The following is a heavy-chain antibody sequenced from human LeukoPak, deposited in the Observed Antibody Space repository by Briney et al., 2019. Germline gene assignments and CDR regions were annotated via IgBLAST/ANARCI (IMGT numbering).Heavy chain of an antibody. J-gene: IGHJ4*02. CDR3: ARKVAAMAHSFDY. D-gene: IGHD5-18*01. CDR1: GFTFSSYS. CDR2: ISSSSSYI. Sequence: GGSLRLSCAASGFTFSSYSMNWVRQAPGKGLEWVSSISSSSSYIYYADSVKGRFTISRDNAKNSLYLQMNSLRAEDTAVYYCARKVAAMAHSFDYWGQGTLVTVSS. V-gene: IGHV3-21*01.